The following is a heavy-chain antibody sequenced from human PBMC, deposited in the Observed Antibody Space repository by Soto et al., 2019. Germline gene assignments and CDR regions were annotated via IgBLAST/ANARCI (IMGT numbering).Heavy chain of an antibody. D-gene: IGHD7-27*01. CDR1: GYSFTSYW. CDR3: ERPQLTGYYYYGMDV. CDR2: IYPGDSDT. Sequence: GESLKISCKGSGYSFTSYWVGWVRQMPGKGLEWMGIIYPGDSDTRYSPSFQGQVTISADKSISTAYLQWSSLKASDTAMYYCERPQLTGYYYYGMDVWGQGTTVTVYS. V-gene: IGHV5-51*01. J-gene: IGHJ6*02.